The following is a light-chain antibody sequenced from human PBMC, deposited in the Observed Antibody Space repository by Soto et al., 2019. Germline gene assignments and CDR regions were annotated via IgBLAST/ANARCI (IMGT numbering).Light chain of an antibody. CDR1: TSDLGGYDY. Sequence: QSVLTQPPSASGSPGQSVTISCTGPTSDLGGYDYVSWYQQHPGKAPKLVIFEVTKRPSGVPDRFFGSKSGNTASLTVSGLQAEDEADYYCCSYVGTDIVFGGGTKLTVL. V-gene: IGLV2-8*01. CDR3: CSYVGTDIV. CDR2: EVT. J-gene: IGLJ2*01.